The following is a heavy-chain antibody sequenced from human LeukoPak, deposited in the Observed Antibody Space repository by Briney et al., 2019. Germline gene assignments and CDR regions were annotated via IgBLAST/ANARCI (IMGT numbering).Heavy chain of an antibody. D-gene: IGHD2-2*01. V-gene: IGHV4-34*01. CDR2: INHSGST. J-gene: IGHJ6*03. CDR1: SGSFSGYY. CDR3: ARGRGKCSSTSCPHYYYMDV. Sequence: SETLSLTCAVYSGSFSGYYWSWVRQPPGKGLESIGEINHSGSTNYNPSRKSRVTISVDTSKNQFSLKQSSVTAADTAVYYSARGRGKCSSTSCPHYYYMDVWGKGTTVTVSS.